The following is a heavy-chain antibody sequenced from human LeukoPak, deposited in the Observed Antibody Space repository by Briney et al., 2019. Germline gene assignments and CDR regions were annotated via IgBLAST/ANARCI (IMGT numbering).Heavy chain of an antibody. CDR2: IYYSGST. CDR1: GGSISSSSYY. J-gene: IGHJ4*02. CDR3: ARRGNYYYDSSGPVDY. D-gene: IGHD3-22*01. Sequence: KTSETLSLTCAVSGGSISSSSYYWGWIRQPPGKGLEWIGSIYYSGSTYYNPSLKSRVTISVDTSKNQFSLKLSSVTAADTAVYYCARRGNYYYDSSGPVDYWGQGTLVTVSS. V-gene: IGHV4-39*07.